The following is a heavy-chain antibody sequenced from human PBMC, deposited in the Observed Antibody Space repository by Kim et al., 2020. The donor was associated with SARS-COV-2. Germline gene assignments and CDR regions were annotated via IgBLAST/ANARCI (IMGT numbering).Heavy chain of an antibody. Sequence: SETLSLTYTVSGGSISSYYWSWIRQPPGKGLEWIGYIYYSGSTNYNPSLKSRVTISVDTSKNQFSLKLSSVTAADTAVYYCARDSYGSGSYSAIDYWGQGTLVTVSS. D-gene: IGHD3-10*01. V-gene: IGHV4-59*01. CDR1: GGSISSYY. CDR2: IYYSGST. CDR3: ARDSYGSGSYSAIDY. J-gene: IGHJ4*02.